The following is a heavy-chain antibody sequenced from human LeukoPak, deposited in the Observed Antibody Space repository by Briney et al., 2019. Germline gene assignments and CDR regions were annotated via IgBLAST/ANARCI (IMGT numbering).Heavy chain of an antibody. J-gene: IGHJ4*01. CDR2: FDPEDGET. V-gene: IGHV1-24*01. CDR1: GYTLTELS. CDR3: ATDGVRYGYELDY. D-gene: IGHD5-18*01. Sequence: ASACASRKVSGYTLTELSMHWVRQAPGKGLERMGGFDPEDGETINAQKFQGRVTMTEDTSTDTAYMELSSLRSEDTAVYYCATDGVRYGYELDYWGRGSLVSVSS.